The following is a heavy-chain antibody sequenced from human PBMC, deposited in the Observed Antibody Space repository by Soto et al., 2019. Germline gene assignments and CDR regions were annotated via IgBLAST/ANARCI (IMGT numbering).Heavy chain of an antibody. Sequence: EVQLLESWGGLVQPGGSLRLSCAASGFPFSSYAMSWVRQAPGKGLEWVSGISGSGASTYYAGSVKGRFTISRDYSKNTLSLQVNSLRAEDTAVYYCAKVRSDYSNLDYWGQGTLVTVSS. CDR3: AKVRSDYSNLDY. V-gene: IGHV3-23*01. J-gene: IGHJ4*02. CDR1: GFPFSSYA. D-gene: IGHD4-4*01. CDR2: ISGSGAST.